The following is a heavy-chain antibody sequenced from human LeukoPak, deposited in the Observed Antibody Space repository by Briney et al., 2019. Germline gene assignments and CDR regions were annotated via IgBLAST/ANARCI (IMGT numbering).Heavy chain of an antibody. D-gene: IGHD3-10*01. V-gene: IGHV4-59*11. CDR2: IFDSGNT. CDR1: GGSISDHD. Sequence: SETLSLTCTVSGGSISDHDWTWSRKPPQTGLGWVGYIFDSGNTNYNPSLTRRGPISVDAAKTQIPLNLTSVTAADTAIYYCARGTMLRGVIRGYYYYGMDVWGKGTTVTVSS. CDR3: ARGTMLRGVIRGYYYYGMDV. J-gene: IGHJ6*04.